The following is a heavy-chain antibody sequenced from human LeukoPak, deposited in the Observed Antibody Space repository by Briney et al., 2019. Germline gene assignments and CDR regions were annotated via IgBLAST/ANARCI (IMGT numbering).Heavy chain of an antibody. CDR1: GFIFSRYW. V-gene: IGHV3-7*01. J-gene: IGHJ3*02. Sequence: GGSLRLSCSASGFIFSRYWMSWVRQAPGKGLEWVANIKQDGGDQNYVDSVKGRFTISRDNAMNSLFLQMNSLRAEDTAVYHCARDDLLTYAFDIWGQGTMLTVSP. CDR3: ARDDLLTYAFDI. CDR2: IKQDGGDQ.